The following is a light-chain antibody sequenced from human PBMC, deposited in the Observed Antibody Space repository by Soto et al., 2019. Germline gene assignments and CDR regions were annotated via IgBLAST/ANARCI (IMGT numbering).Light chain of an antibody. CDR2: DAS. CDR3: QQYGGSTWT. J-gene: IGKJ1*01. V-gene: IGKV3-20*01. CDR1: QSIANNY. Sequence: ALTQSPCTLSLSPGPRATLSFTASQSIANNYLTCYQQKPGQAPRLLIYDASTRAAGIPDRFSGSGSGTDFTLTISRLENEDSAVYYCQQYGGSTWTFGQGTKVDIK.